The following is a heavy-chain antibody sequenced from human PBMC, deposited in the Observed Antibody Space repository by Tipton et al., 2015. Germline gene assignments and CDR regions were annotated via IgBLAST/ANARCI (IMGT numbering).Heavy chain of an antibody. CDR3: ARKKADRISIVRGRTRIPRPSPCCFDY. Sequence: SLRLSCAASGFTFSNSAMSWVRQAPGKGLEWFSGISGIGAGTKYADSVRGRFTISRDNSNNTLFLQINSLRADDTAVYYCARKKADRISIVRGRTRIPRPSPCCFDYWGQGTLVTVSS. J-gene: IGHJ4*02. CDR2: ISGIGAGT. V-gene: IGHV3-23*01. CDR1: GFTFSNSA. D-gene: IGHD3-10*01.